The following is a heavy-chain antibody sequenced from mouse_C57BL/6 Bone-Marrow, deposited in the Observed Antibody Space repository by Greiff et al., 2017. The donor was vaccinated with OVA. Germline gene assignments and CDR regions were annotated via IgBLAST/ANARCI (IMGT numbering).Heavy chain of an antibody. CDR1: EYEFPSHD. Sequence: EVQLQQSGGGLVQPGESLKLSCESNEYEFPSHDMSWVRKTPEKRLELVAAINSDGGSTYYPDTMERRFIISRDNTKKTLYLQMSSLRSEDTALYYCARHGYDYDGWYFDVWGTGTTVTVSS. J-gene: IGHJ1*03. V-gene: IGHV5-2*01. D-gene: IGHD2-4*01. CDR2: INSDGGST. CDR3: ARHGYDYDGWYFDV.